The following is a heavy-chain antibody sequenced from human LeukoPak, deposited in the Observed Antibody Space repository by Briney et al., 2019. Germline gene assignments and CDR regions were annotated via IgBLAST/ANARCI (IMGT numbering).Heavy chain of an antibody. CDR1: GGSISYDY. V-gene: IGHV4-59*08. D-gene: IGHD2-21*02. CDR2: IHYSGAT. CDR3: ATLRGASTAVFDS. J-gene: IGHJ4*02. Sequence: SETLSLTCTVSGGSISYDYWSWIRQSPGKRLECIGYIHYSGATNYSPSLKSRVTISVDTSKNQFSLKLSSVTAADTALYSCATLRGASTAVFDSWGQGALVTVSS.